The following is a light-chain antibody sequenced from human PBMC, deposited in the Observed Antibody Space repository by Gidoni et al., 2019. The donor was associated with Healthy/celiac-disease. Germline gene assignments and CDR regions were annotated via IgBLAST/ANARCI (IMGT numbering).Light chain of an antibody. CDR3: QQYYSTLALT. Sequence: IVMTQSPDSLPVSLGERATINCKSSQSVLYSSNNKNYLAWYQQKPGQPPKLLIYWASTRESGVPDRFSGSGSGTDFTLTISSLQAEDVAVYYCQQYYSTLALTFGGGTKVEIK. CDR1: QSVLYSSNNKNY. J-gene: IGKJ4*01. CDR2: WAS. V-gene: IGKV4-1*01.